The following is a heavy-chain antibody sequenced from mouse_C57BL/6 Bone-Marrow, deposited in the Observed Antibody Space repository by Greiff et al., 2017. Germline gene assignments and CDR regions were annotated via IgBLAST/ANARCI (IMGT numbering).Heavy chain of an antibody. V-gene: IGHV5-2*01. J-gene: IGHJ4*01. CDR2: INSDGGST. CDR1: EYEFPSHD. D-gene: IGHD3-2*02. Sequence: EVKLVESGGGLVQPGESLKLSCESNEYEFPSHDMSWVRKTPEKRLELVAAINSDGGSTYYPDTMERRFIISRDNTKKTLYLQMSSLRSEDKTWYYCERLGAQELYDAMDYWGQGTSVTVSS. CDR3: ERLGAQELYDAMDY.